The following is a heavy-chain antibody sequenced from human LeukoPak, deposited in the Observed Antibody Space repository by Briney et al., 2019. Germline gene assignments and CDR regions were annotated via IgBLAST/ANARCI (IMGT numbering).Heavy chain of an antibody. CDR3: AILPYYYDSSGYYYFDY. D-gene: IGHD3-22*01. J-gene: IGHJ4*02. CDR1: GGSFSSGSYY. V-gene: IGHV4-61*01. CDR2: IYYSGST. Sequence: SETLSLTCTVSGGSFSSGSYYWSWIRQPPGKGLEWLGYIYYSGSTNYNPSLKSRVTISVDTSKNQFSLKLSSVTAADTAVYYCAILPYYYDSSGYYYFDYWGQGTLVTVSS.